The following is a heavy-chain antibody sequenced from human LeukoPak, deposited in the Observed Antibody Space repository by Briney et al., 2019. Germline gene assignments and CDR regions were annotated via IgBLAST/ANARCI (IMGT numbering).Heavy chain of an antibody. J-gene: IGHJ4*02. D-gene: IGHD3-22*01. Sequence: SETLSLTCTVSGGSISSYYWSWIRQPAGKGLEWIGRIYTSVSTNYNPSLKSRVTMPVDTSKNQFSLKLSSVTAADTAVYYCARDADSSGYYFSIWGQGTLVTVSS. CDR2: IYTSVST. V-gene: IGHV4-4*07. CDR1: GGSISSYY. CDR3: ARDADSSGYYFSI.